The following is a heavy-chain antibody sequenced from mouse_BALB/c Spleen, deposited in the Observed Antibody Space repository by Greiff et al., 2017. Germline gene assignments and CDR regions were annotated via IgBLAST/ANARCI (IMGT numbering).Heavy chain of an antibody. CDR3: ARGGNYYGSSYSAWFAY. J-gene: IGHJ3*01. V-gene: IGHV1-54*03. CDR1: GYAFTNYL. CDR2: INPGSGGT. D-gene: IGHD1-1*01. Sequence: VKLVESGAELVRPGTSVKVSCKASGYAFTNYLIEWVKQRPGQGLEWIGVINPGSGGTNYNEKFKGKATLTADKSSSTAYMQLSSLTSDDSAVYFCARGGNYYGSSYSAWFAYWGQGTLVTVSA.